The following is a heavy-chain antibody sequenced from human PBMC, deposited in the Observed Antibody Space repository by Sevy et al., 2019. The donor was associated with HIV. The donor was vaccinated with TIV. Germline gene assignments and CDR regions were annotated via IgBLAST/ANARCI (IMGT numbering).Heavy chain of an antibody. CDR2: IRSEGYGGTT. CDR3: ARGPRGNYVFDY. J-gene: IGHJ4*02. D-gene: IGHD4-4*01. CDR1: GFTFGDYA. Sequence: GGSLRLSCTASGFTFGDYAMSWFRQAPGKGLEWVGFIRSEGYGGTTEYAAFVKGRFTISRDDSKGIAYVQMNSLKAEYTAVYYCARGPRGNYVFDYWGQGTLVTVSS. V-gene: IGHV3-49*03.